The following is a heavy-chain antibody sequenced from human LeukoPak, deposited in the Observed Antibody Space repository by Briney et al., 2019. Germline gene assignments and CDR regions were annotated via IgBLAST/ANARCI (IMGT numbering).Heavy chain of an antibody. CDR1: GYSISSGYY. D-gene: IGHD3-22*01. CDR2: IYHSGST. CDR3: ARSHYYDSSGLGYFDY. J-gene: IGHJ4*02. Sequence: SETLSLTCTVSGYSISSGYYWGWIRQPPGKGLEWIGSIYHSGSTYYNPSLKSRVTISVDTSKNQFSLKLSSVTAADTAVYYCARSHYYDSSGLGYFDYWGQGTLVTVSS. V-gene: IGHV4-38-2*02.